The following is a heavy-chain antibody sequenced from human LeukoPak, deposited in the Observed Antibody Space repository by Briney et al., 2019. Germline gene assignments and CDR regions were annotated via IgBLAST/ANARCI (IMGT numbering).Heavy chain of an antibody. J-gene: IGHJ4*02. CDR2: ISYDGSNK. CDR3: AKDRGSSTFFDY. V-gene: IGHV3-30*18. CDR1: GFTFSSYG. D-gene: IGHD2-2*01. Sequence: GGSLRLSCAASGFTFSSYGMHWVRQAPGKGLEWVAVISYDGSNKYYADSVKGRFTISRDNSENTLYLQMNSLRAEDTAVYYCAKDRGSSTFFDYWGQGTLVTVSS.